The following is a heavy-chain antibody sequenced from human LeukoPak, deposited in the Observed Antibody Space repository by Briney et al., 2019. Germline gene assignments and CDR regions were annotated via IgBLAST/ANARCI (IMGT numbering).Heavy chain of an antibody. V-gene: IGHV4-59*01. CDR2: IYYSGST. D-gene: IGHD6-6*01. CDR3: ARVEGPIAAPYYYYGMDV. J-gene: IGHJ6*02. CDR1: GGSISSYY. Sequence: PSETLSLTCTVSGGSISSYYWSWIRQPPGKGLEWIGHIYYSGSTNYNPSLKSRVTISVDTSKNQFSLKLSSVTAADTAVYYCARVEGPIAAPYYYYGMDVWGQGTTVTVSS.